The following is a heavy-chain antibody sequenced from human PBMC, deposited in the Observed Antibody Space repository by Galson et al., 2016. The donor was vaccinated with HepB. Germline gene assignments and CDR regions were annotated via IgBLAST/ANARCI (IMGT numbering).Heavy chain of an antibody. D-gene: IGHD3-10*01. J-gene: IGHJ4*02. V-gene: IGHV4-61*08. CDR1: GASVNSGGYL. CDR2: IYYTGST. CDR3: ARARGSSFGEFPEAYFDF. Sequence: LSLTCSVSGASVNSGGYLWSWIRQPPGKGLQWIGYIYYTGSTNYNPSVKSRVSMSMDTSNNQFSLKVTSVTAADTALYYCARARGSSFGEFPEAYFDFWGQGTLVSVSS.